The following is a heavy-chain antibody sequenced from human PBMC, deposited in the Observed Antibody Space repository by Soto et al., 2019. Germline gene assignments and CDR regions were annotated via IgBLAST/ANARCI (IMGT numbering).Heavy chain of an antibody. Sequence: QVQLVQSGAEVKKPGSSVKVSCKASGGTFSSYTISWVRQAPGQGLEWMGRIIPILGIANYAQKFQGRATITTDKSTSTAYMELSSLRSEDTAVYYCAIEYCSSTSCYRDYWGQGTLVTVSS. J-gene: IGHJ4*02. D-gene: IGHD2-2*02. CDR3: AIEYCSSTSCYRDY. V-gene: IGHV1-69*02. CDR1: GGTFSSYT. CDR2: IIPILGIA.